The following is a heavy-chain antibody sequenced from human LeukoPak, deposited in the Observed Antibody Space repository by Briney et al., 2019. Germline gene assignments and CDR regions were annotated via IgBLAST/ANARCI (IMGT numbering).Heavy chain of an antibody. CDR1: GFTFSAYG. J-gene: IGHJ6*03. D-gene: IGHD3-3*01. CDR2: INGGSTTI. CDR3: ARAQYYDFWSGYGSHYYMDV. V-gene: IGHV3-48*04. Sequence: GGSLRLSCAASGFTFSAYGMNWVRQAPGTGLEWLSFINGGSTTIHYADSVKGRFTISRDNAKNSLYLQMNSLRAEDTAVYYCARAQYYDFWSGYGSHYYMDVWGKGTTVTVSS.